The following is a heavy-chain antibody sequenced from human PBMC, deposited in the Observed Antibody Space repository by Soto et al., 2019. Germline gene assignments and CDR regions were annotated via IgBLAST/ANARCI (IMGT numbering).Heavy chain of an antibody. Sequence: QVQLVQSGAEVKKPGSSVKVSCKASGGTFSSYAISWVRQAPGQGLEWMGGIIPIFGTANYAQKFQGRVTITADESKTTAYMELSSLRAEVTAVYYCSRGNIVVVPAAQGYYYYYYVMDVWGQGTTVTVAS. D-gene: IGHD2-2*01. V-gene: IGHV1-69*01. CDR1: GGTFSSYA. J-gene: IGHJ6*02. CDR2: IIPIFGTA. CDR3: SRGNIVVVPAAQGYYYYYYVMDV.